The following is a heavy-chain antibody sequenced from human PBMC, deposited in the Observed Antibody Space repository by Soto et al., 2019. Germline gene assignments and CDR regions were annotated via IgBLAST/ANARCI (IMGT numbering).Heavy chain of an antibody. V-gene: IGHV4-34*01. Sequence: QVQLQQWGAGLLKPSETLSLTCAVYGGSFSGYYWTWIRQPPGTGLEWSGEINHSGSTNYNPSLKGRVTISVDTSKNQFSLKLTSVTAADTAVYYCARDKITGLFDYWGQGTLVTVSS. CDR2: INHSGST. CDR3: ARDKITGLFDY. CDR1: GGSFSGYY. J-gene: IGHJ4*02. D-gene: IGHD2-8*02.